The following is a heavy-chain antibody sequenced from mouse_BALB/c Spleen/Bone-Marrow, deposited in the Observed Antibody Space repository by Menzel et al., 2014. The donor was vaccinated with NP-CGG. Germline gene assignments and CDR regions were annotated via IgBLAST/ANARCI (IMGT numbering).Heavy chain of an antibody. J-gene: IGHJ4*01. Sequence: QVQLQQSGAELVMPGVSVKISCKGSGYTFTDYAIHWVKQSHAKSLEWIGLISGYYGDAIYNQKFKGKATMTVDKSYRTAYMELHSLTAEDSAKYCCDRSGKVRNAMDYWGQGTSVTVSS. CDR3: DRSGKVRNAMDY. CDR1: GYTFTDYA. D-gene: IGHD2-14*01. V-gene: IGHV1S137*01. CDR2: ISGYYGDA.